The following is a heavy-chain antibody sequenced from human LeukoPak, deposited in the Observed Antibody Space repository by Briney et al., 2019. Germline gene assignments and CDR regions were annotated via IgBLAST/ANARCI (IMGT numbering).Heavy chain of an antibody. D-gene: IGHD6-19*01. CDR3: ARAVYSSGWYDPGYFDY. J-gene: IGHJ4*02. CDR1: GGSFSGYY. Sequence: PSETLSLTCAVYGGSFSGYYWSWIRQPPGKGLEWIGEINHSGSTNYNPSLKSRVTISVDTSKNQFSLKLSSVTAADTAVYYCARAVYSSGWYDPGYFDYWGQGTLVTVSS. V-gene: IGHV4-34*01. CDR2: INHSGST.